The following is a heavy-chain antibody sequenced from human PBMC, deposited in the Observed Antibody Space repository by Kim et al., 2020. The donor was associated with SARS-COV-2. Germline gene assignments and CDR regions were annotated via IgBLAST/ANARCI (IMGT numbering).Heavy chain of an antibody. Sequence: GGSLRLSCAASGFTFSSYWMSWVRQAPGKGLEWVANIKQDGSEKYYVDSVKGRFTISRDNAKNSLYLQMNSLRAEDTAVYYCARVGRSGTSGFDPWGQGTLVTVSS. J-gene: IGHJ5*02. CDR1: GFTFSSYW. CDR2: IKQDGSEK. CDR3: ARVGRSGTSGFDP. D-gene: IGHD3-3*01. V-gene: IGHV3-7*05.